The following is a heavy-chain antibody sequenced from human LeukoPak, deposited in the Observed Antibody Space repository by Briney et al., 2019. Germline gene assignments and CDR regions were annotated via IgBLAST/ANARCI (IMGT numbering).Heavy chain of an antibody. CDR2: ISDNGGST. CDR1: GFTFSTFA. J-gene: IGHJ5*02. Sequence: PGGSLRLSFSDSGFTFSTFAMHWVRQAPGKGLEFVSAISDNGGSTYYADSAKGRFTISRDNSKNTLYLQMRSLRTEDTAIYYCVSSSWFDPWGQGTLVTVSS. CDR3: VSSSWFDP. D-gene: IGHD6-13*01. V-gene: IGHV3-64D*09.